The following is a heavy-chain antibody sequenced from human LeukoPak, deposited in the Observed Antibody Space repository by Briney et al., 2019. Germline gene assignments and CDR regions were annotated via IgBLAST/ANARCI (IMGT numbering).Heavy chain of an antibody. D-gene: IGHD5-24*01. J-gene: IGHJ4*02. CDR3: ARLGMATSHYFDY. CDR2: ISSSSSYI. Sequence: GGSLRLSCAASGFTFSSYSMNWVRQAPGKGLEWVSSISSSSSYIYYADSVKGRFTISRDNAKNSLYLQMSSLRADDTAVYYCARLGMATSHYFDYWGQGTLVTVSS. CDR1: GFTFSSYS. V-gene: IGHV3-21*01.